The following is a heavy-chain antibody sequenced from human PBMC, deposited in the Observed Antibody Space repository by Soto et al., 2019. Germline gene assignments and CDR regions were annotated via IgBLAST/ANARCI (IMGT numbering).Heavy chain of an antibody. CDR1: GFSLSTSGVG. D-gene: IGHD6-13*01. V-gene: IGHV2-5*02. CDR2: IYWDDDK. J-gene: IGHJ4*02. Sequence: QITLKESGPTLVKPTQTLTLTCTFSGFSLSTSGVGVGWIRQPPVKALEWLALIYWDDDKRYSPSLKSRLTITKDTSKNQVVLTTTNMDPVDTATYYCAHIAPFSWYGWYSDYWGQGTLVTVSS. CDR3: AHIAPFSWYGWYSDY.